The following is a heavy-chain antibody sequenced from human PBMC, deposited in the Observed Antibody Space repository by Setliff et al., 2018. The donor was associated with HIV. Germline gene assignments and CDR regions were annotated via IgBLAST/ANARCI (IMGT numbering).Heavy chain of an antibody. CDR2: IYPGDSDT. J-gene: IGHJ3*02. CDR3: ARQRDPDGFDI. V-gene: IGHV5-51*01. CDR1: GYSFSDYW. Sequence: GESLKISCKASGYSFSDYWIAWVRQMPGKGLEWVGAIYPGDSDTRYSPSFQGQVTISADKSISTAYLQWSSLKASDTAMYYCARQRDPDGFDIWGQGTMVTVSS.